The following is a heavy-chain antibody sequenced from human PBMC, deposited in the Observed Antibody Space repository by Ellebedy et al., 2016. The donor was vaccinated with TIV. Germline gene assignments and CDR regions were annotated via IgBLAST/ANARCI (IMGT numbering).Heavy chain of an antibody. D-gene: IGHD2-8*02. CDR3: AREARGTGGFDP. Sequence: AASVKVFCKASGYTFTNYYIHWVRQAPGQGLEWMGIIDPSDGVTNYPQKFQGRVTMTRDTSTSTLYMQLISLRSEDTAVYYCAREARGTGGFDPWGQGTLVTVSS. J-gene: IGHJ5*02. V-gene: IGHV1-46*01. CDR1: GYTFTNYY. CDR2: IDPSDGVT.